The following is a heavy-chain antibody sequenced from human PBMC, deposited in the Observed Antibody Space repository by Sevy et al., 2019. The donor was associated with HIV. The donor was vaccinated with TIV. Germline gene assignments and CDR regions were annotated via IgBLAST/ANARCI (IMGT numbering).Heavy chain of an antibody. Sequence: GGSLRLSCTVSVFIFNNKGRHWVRQAPGRGLEWVAAIFSDGTTKYYGDSVKGRFTISRDNAENSLYLQMNSVRAEDTAVYYCARDLFSGGNAVYGYWGQGTLVTVSS. V-gene: IGHV3-30*12. CDR1: VFIFNNKG. D-gene: IGHD2-15*01. CDR2: IFSDGTTK. J-gene: IGHJ4*02. CDR3: ARDLFSGGNAVYGY.